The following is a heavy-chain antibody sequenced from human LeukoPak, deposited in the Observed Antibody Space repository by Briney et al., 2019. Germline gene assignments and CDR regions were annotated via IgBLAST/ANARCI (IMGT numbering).Heavy chain of an antibody. D-gene: IGHD6-13*01. CDR1: GYSFTSYW. CDR2: IYPGDSDT. CDR3: ARHRIFGIAAAYDAFDI. J-gene: IGHJ3*02. V-gene: IGHV5-51*01. Sequence: GESLKISCRGSGYSFTSYWIGWVRQMPGKGLEWMGIIYPGDSDTRYSPSFQGQVTISADKSISTAYLQWSSLKASDTAMYYCARHRIFGIAAAYDAFDIWSQGTMVTVSS.